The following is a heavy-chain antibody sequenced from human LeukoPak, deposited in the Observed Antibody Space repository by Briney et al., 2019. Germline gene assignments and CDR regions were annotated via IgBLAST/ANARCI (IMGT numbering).Heavy chain of an antibody. CDR3: AKNVNYDILTGRIDY. J-gene: IGHJ4*02. Sequence: GGSLRLSCAASGFTFSSYAMSWVRQAPGKGLEWVSAISGSGGSTYYADSVKGRFTISRDNSKNTPYLQMNSLRAEDTAVYYCAKNVNYDILTGRIDYWGQGTLVTVSS. V-gene: IGHV3-23*01. CDR2: ISGSGGST. D-gene: IGHD3-9*01. CDR1: GFTFSSYA.